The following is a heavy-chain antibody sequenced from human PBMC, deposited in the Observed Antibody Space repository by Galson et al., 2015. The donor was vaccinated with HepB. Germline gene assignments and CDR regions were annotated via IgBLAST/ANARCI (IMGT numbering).Heavy chain of an antibody. CDR3: ARSPLRFLDWLPYYDYYYMDV. V-gene: IGHV7-4-1*02. D-gene: IGHD3-3*01. CDR1: GYTFTDYV. J-gene: IGHJ6*03. CDR2: VNTNTGKP. Sequence: SVKVSCKASGYTFTDYVVYWVRQAPGQGLEWMGWVNTNTGKPTYAPGFAGRFVFSLDTSVTTAYLQISSLETDDTAVYYCARSPLRFLDWLPYYDYYYMDVWGEGTTVTVSS.